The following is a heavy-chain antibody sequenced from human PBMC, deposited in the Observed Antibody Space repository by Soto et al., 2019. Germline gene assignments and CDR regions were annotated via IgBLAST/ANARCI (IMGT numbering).Heavy chain of an antibody. D-gene: IGHD3-3*01. Sequence: QVQLVQSGAEVKKPGSSVKVSCKASGGTFSSYAISWVRQAPGQWLEWMGGIIPIFGTANYAQKFQGRVTITADESTSTAYMELSSLRSEDTAVYYCASTATRRYYDFWSGYSGGMDVWGQGTTVTVSS. J-gene: IGHJ6*02. CDR1: GGTFSSYA. CDR3: ASTATRRYYDFWSGYSGGMDV. CDR2: IIPIFGTA. V-gene: IGHV1-69*12.